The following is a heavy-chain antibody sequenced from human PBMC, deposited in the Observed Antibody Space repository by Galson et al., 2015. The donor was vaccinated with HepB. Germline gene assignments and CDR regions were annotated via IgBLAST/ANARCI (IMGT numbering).Heavy chain of an antibody. D-gene: IGHD3-22*01. V-gene: IGHV3-21*01. Sequence: SLRLSCAASGFTFSSYSMNWVRQAPGKGLEWVSSISSSSSYIYYADSVKGRFTISRDNAKNSLYLQMNSLRAEDTAVYYCAREKGSGYYYVGIYYYYGMDVWGQGTTVTVSS. CDR2: ISSSSSYI. CDR1: GFTFSSYS. CDR3: AREKGSGYYYVGIYYYYGMDV. J-gene: IGHJ6*02.